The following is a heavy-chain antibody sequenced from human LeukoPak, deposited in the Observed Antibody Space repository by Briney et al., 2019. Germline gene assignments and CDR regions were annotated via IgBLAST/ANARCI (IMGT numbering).Heavy chain of an antibody. CDR2: TSFDVSRK. CDR1: GFTFRSYG. CDR3: AKDRAMEAAGPGIYGMDV. D-gene: IGHD5-18*01. Sequence: GRSLRLSCAASGFTFRSYGMHWVRQAPGKGLEWVAVTSFDVSRKYYADSVKGRFTISRDNSKNTLYLQMNSLRVEDTAVYYCAKDRAMEAAGPGIYGMDVWGQGTTVTVSS. V-gene: IGHV3-30*18. J-gene: IGHJ6*02.